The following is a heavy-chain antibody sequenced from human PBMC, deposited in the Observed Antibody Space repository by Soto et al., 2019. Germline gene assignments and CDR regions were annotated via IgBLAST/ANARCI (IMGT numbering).Heavy chain of an antibody. CDR1: GYTFTNYA. CDR2: INAGNGNT. D-gene: IGHD3-22*01. J-gene: IGHJ4*02. CDR3: ARGDYYDIHDY. V-gene: IGHV1-3*01. Sequence: QVQLVQSGAEVKKPGASVKVSCKASGYTFTNYAMHWVRQAPGQRLEWMGWINAGNGNTKYSQKCQGRVTITRDTSASTAYMELSSLRSEDTAVYYCARGDYYDIHDYWGQGTLVTVSS.